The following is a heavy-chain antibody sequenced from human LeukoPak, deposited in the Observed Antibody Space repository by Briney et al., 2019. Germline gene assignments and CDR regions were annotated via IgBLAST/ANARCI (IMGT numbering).Heavy chain of an antibody. Sequence: GESLKISCQGSGYSFTTDWIGWVRQMPGKGLEWMGIIYPGDSDTRYSPSFQGQVTISADKSINTAYLQWSSLKASDTAMYYCARRSAVAPYYYMDVWGKGTTVTVSS. CDR2: IYPGDSDT. CDR1: GYSFTTDW. V-gene: IGHV5-51*01. CDR3: ARRSAVAPYYYMDV. J-gene: IGHJ6*03.